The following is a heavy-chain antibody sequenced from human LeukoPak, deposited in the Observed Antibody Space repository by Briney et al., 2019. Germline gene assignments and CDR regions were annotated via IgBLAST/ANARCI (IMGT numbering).Heavy chain of an antibody. Sequence: GGSLRLSCSASGFTFTTYPTHWVRQAPGKGLEYVSSISSDGGSTYYADSVRGRFTISRDNSKNTLYLQMSSLRAEDTAVYYCVKRASANYYYDYWGQGTLVTVSS. D-gene: IGHD4/OR15-4a*01. CDR1: GFTFTTYP. V-gene: IGHV3-64D*06. J-gene: IGHJ4*02. CDR3: VKRASANYYYDY. CDR2: ISSDGGST.